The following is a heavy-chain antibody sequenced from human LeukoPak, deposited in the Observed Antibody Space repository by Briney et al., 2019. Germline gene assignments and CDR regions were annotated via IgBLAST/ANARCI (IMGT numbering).Heavy chain of an antibody. Sequence: GGSLRLSCAASGFTFGSYWMSWVRQAPGKGLEWVANMNQEGSEKNYVGSIKVRFTISRDNAANSLYLLMNSLRVEDTAVYYCARDGGIIRFGGQDVWGQGTTVIVS. CDR1: GFTFGSYW. CDR3: ARDGGIIRFGGQDV. D-gene: IGHD3-16*01. V-gene: IGHV3-7*01. CDR2: MNQEGSEK. J-gene: IGHJ6*02.